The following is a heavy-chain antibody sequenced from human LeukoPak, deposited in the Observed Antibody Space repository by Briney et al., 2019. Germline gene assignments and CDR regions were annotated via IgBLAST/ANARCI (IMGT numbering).Heavy chain of an antibody. Sequence: KPSETLSLTCTVSGGSISSYYWNWIRQPPGKGLEWIGYISYSGSTKYNPSLKSRVTISVDTSKNQFSLRLSSVTAADTAVYYCARDLIAAAGIWDYWGQGTLVTVSS. D-gene: IGHD6-13*01. CDR1: GGSISSYY. J-gene: IGHJ4*02. V-gene: IGHV4-59*01. CDR3: ARDLIAAAGIWDY. CDR2: ISYSGST.